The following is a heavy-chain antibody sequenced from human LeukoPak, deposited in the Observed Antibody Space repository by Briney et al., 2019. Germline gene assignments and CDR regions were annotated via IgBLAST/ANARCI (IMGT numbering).Heavy chain of an antibody. CDR3: ARLPRDIVVVPAAIFFDY. D-gene: IGHD2-2*02. CDR1: GYSFTNYW. Sequence: GESLKISCKGSGYSFTNYWIGWVRQMPGKGLEWMGIIYPGDSHTRYSPSFQGQVTISADKSISTAYLQWSSLKASDTAMYYCARLPRDIVVVPAAIFFDYWGQGTLVTVSS. J-gene: IGHJ4*02. V-gene: IGHV5-51*01. CDR2: IYPGDSHT.